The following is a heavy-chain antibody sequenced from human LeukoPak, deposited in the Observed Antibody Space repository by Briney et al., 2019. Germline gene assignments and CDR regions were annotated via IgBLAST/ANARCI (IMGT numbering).Heavy chain of an antibody. CDR3: ARASLRRITIFGVVIRKNWFDP. CDR2: MNPNSGNT. D-gene: IGHD3-3*01. V-gene: IGHV1-8*01. J-gene: IGHJ5*02. CDR1: GYTFTSYD. Sequence: TSVKVSCKASGYTFTSYDINWVRQATGQGLEWMGWMNPNSGNTGYAQKFQGRVTMTRNTSISTAYMELSSLRSEDTVVYYCARASLRRITIFGVVIRKNWFDPWGRGTLVTVSS.